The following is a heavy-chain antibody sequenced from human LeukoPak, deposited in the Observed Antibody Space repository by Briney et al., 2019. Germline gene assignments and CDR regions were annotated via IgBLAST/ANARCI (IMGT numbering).Heavy chain of an antibody. CDR3: ARGPYSSGWSNYYYGMDV. J-gene: IGHJ6*02. CDR1: GGSISSGDYY. Sequence: SETLSLTCTVSGGSISSGDYYWSWIRQPPGKGLEWIGYIYYSGSTYYNPSLKSRVTISVDTSKNQFSLKLSSVTAADTAVYYCARGPYSSGWSNYYYGMDVWGQGTTVTVSS. D-gene: IGHD6-19*01. V-gene: IGHV4-30-4*08. CDR2: IYYSGST.